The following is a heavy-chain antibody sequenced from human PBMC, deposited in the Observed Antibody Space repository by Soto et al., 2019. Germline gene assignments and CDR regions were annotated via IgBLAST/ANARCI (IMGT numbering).Heavy chain of an antibody. V-gene: IGHV1-3*01. CDR2: INAGNGNT. Sequence: GASMEVCCEASGYTYTSHGMHWVRQAPGQRLEWMGWINAGNGNTKYSQNFQGRVTITRDTSASTAYMELSSLRSEDTAVYYCARSIVVVTALDYWGQGTLVTVSS. J-gene: IGHJ4*02. CDR3: ARSIVVVTALDY. D-gene: IGHD2-21*02. CDR1: GYTYTSHG.